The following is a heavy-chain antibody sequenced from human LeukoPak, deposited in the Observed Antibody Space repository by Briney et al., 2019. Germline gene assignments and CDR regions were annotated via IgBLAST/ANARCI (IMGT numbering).Heavy chain of an antibody. Sequence: PGGSLRLSCATASGFTFTDYISWIRQAPGKGLEWVSYIRNADSPVYYADSVKGRFTISRDTDKDSVYLQMNNLRAEDTAVYFCASWDGPSAALGVGGQGTTVTVSS. V-gene: IGHV3-11*01. J-gene: IGHJ6*02. CDR3: ASWDGPSAALGV. D-gene: IGHD6-25*01. CDR1: GFTFTDY. CDR2: IRNADSPV.